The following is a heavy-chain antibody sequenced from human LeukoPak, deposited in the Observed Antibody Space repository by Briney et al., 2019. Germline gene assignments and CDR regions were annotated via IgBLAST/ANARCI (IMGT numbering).Heavy chain of an antibody. CDR3: ARHGLSLPDDY. CDR1: GGSFSGYY. CDR2: IYHSGST. V-gene: IGHV4-34*01. J-gene: IGHJ4*02. D-gene: IGHD3/OR15-3a*01. Sequence: SETLSLTCAVYGGSFSGYYWSWIRQPPGKGLEWIGSIYHSGSTYYNPSLKSRVTISVDTSKNQFSLKLSSVTAADTAVYYCARHGLSLPDDYWGQGTLVTVSS.